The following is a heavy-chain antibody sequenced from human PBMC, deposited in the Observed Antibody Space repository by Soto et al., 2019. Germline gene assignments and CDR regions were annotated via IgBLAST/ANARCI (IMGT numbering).Heavy chain of an antibody. CDR3: ASSNIAAAGFYYYGMDV. CDR1: GGSISSSSYY. Sequence: SETLSLTCTVSGGSISSSSYYWGWVRQPPGKGLEWIGSIFYTGTTYYNPSLKSRVIVSVDTSTNHFSLQLMSLTAADTAVYYCASSNIAAAGFYYYGMDVWGRGTTVTVS. D-gene: IGHD6-13*01. J-gene: IGHJ6*02. CDR2: IFYTGTT. V-gene: IGHV4-39*02.